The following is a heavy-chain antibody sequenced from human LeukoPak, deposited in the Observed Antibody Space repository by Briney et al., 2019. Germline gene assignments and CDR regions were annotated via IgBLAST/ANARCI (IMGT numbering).Heavy chain of an antibody. J-gene: IGHJ6*02. V-gene: IGHV1-2*04. CDR1: GYTFTGYY. CDR3: ARGGGIRYFDGSYGMDV. CDR2: INPNSGGT. D-gene: IGHD3-9*01. Sequence: ASVKVSCKASGYTFTGYYMHWVRQAPGQGLEWMGWINPNSGGTNYAQKFQGWVTMTRDTSISTAYMELSRLRSDDTAVYYCARGGGIRYFDGSYGMDVWGQGTTVTVSS.